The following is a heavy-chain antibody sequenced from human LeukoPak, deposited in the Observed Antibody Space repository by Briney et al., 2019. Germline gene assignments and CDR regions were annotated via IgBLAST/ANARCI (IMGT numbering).Heavy chain of an antibody. V-gene: IGHV4-39*01. Sequence: SETLSLTCTVSGGSISSSSYYWGWIRQPPGKGLDWIGSIYYSGSTYYNPSLKSRFTISVDTSKNQFSLKLSSVTAADTAVYYCARHTLGTIPSYYYYYMDVWGKGTTVAISS. CDR1: GGSISSSSYY. J-gene: IGHJ6*03. D-gene: IGHD3-9*01. CDR3: ARHTLGTIPSYYYYYMDV. CDR2: IYYSGST.